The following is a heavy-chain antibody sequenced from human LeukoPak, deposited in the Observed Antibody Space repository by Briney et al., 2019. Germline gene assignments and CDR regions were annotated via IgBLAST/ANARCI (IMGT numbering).Heavy chain of an antibody. V-gene: IGHV1-8*03. J-gene: IGHJ5*02. Sequence: ASVKVSCKASGYTFTSYDINRVRQATGQGLEWMGWMNPNSGNTGYAQMFQGRVTITRNTSISTAYMELSSLRSEDTAVYYCARGRRRNRFDPWGQGTLVTVSS. CDR2: MNPNSGNT. CDR3: ARGRRRNRFDP. CDR1: GYTFTSYD.